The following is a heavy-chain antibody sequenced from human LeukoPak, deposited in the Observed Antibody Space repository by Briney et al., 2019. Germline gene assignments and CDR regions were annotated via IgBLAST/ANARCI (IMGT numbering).Heavy chain of an antibody. J-gene: IGHJ4*02. V-gene: IGHV5-51*01. D-gene: IGHD2-15*01. Sequence: GESLKISCQGSGYSFTTYWIGWVRHMPGKGLEWMGVIYPGDSDTRYSPSFQGQVTISADKSISTAYLQWNSLKASDTAMFYCARSGVVGGAYYFDYWGQGTLVTVSS. CDR3: ARSGVVGGAYYFDY. CDR2: IYPGDSDT. CDR1: GYSFTTYW.